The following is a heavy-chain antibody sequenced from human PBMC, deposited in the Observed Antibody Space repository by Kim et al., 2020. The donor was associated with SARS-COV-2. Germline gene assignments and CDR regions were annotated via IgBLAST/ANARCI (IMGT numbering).Heavy chain of an antibody. CDR1: GGSISSYY. CDR2: IYYSGST. D-gene: IGHD3-22*01. J-gene: IGHJ6*02. Sequence: SETLSLTCTVSGGSISSYYWSWIRQPPGKGLEWIGYIYYSGSTNYNPSLKSRVTISVDTSKNQFSLKLSSVTAADTAVYYCARDLGPHYYYDSSGYYNYYYGMDVWGQGTTVTVSS. CDR3: ARDLGPHYYYDSSGYYNYYYGMDV. V-gene: IGHV4-59*13.